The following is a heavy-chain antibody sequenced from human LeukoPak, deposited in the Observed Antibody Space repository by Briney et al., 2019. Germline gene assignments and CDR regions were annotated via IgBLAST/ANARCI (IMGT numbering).Heavy chain of an antibody. CDR1: GGTFSSYY. CDR3: AKDGSSYYYYGMDV. J-gene: IGHJ6*02. Sequence: GGSLRLSCIVSGGTFSSYYMTWVRQAPGKGLEWVANIKQDGSEKFYVDSVKGRFTISRDNAKNSLYLQMNSLRAEDTALYYCAKDGSSYYYYGMDVWGQGTTVTASS. CDR2: IKQDGSEK. V-gene: IGHV3-7*03.